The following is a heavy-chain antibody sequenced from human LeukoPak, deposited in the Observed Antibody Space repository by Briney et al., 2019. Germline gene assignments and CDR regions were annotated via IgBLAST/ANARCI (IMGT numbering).Heavy chain of an antibody. CDR2: IYYSGST. CDR1: GGSISSYY. V-gene: IGHV4-59*08. J-gene: IGHJ6*02. CDR3: ARGGDSYGYLRLLFPDRRNYYYGMDV. Sequence: SETLSLTCTVSGGSISSYYWSWIRQPPGKGLEWIGYIYYSGSTNYNPSLKSRATISVDTSKNQFSLKLSSVTAADTAVYYCARGGDSYGYLRLLFPDRRNYYYGMDVWGQGTTVTVSS. D-gene: IGHD5-18*01.